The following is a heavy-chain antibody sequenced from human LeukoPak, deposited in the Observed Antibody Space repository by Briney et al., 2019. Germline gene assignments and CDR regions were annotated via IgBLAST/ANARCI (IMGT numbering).Heavy chain of an antibody. Sequence: GGSLRLSCAVSGFTFSSYEMNSVRQAPGKGLEWVSYISSSCRTRNYADAVKGRFTITRDNAKNSLYMQMNSLRAEDTAVYYCAELGITMIGGVWGKGTTVTISS. CDR1: GFTFSSYE. CDR3: AELGITMIGGV. V-gene: IGHV3-48*03. D-gene: IGHD3-10*02. CDR2: ISSSCRTR. J-gene: IGHJ6*04.